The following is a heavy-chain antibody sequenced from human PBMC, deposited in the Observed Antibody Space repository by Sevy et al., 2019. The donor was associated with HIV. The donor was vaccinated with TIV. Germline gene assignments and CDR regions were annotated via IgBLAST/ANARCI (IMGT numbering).Heavy chain of an antibody. CDR2: ISYDGSNK. D-gene: IGHD6-19*01. CDR3: AKVKIRQWLAGIDY. CDR1: GFTFSSYG. V-gene: IGHV3-30*18. Sequence: GGSLRLSCAASGFTFSSYGMHWVRQAPGKGLEWVAVISYDGSNKYYADSVKGRFTISRDNSKNTLYLQMNSLRAEDTAVYYCAKVKIRQWLAGIDYWGQGTLVTVSS. J-gene: IGHJ4*02.